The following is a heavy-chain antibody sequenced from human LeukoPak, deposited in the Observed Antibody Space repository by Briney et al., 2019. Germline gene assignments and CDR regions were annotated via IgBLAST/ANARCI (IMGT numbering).Heavy chain of an antibody. CDR1: GFTVSSNY. D-gene: IGHD1-26*01. Sequence: GGSLRLSCAASGFTVSSNYMSWVRQAPGKGLEWVSVIYSGGSTYYADSVKGRFTISRDNSKNTLYLQVSSLRAEDTAVYYCAKDYSGSSPWWFDPWGQGTLVTVSS. J-gene: IGHJ5*02. CDR3: AKDYSGSSPWWFDP. CDR2: IYSGGST. V-gene: IGHV3-53*01.